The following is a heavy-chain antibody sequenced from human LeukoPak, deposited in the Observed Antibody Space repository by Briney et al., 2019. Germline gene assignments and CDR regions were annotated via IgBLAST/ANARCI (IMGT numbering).Heavy chain of an antibody. CDR3: ARYCGGDCRTVYGMDV. Sequence: SQTLSLTCAVSGGSISSGGYSWSWIRQPPGKGLEWIGYIYHSGSTNYNPSLKSRVTISVDTSKNQFSLKLSSVTAADTAVYYCARYCGGDCRTVYGMDVWGQGTTVTVSS. CDR2: IYHSGST. J-gene: IGHJ6*02. D-gene: IGHD2-21*02. CDR1: GGSISSGGYS. V-gene: IGHV4-30-2*02.